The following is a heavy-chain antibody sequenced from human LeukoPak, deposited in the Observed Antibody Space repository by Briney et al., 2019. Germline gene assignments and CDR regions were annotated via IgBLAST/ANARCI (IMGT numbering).Heavy chain of an antibody. V-gene: IGHV3-23*01. CDR1: GFTFSNYV. Sequence: VGSLRLSSAASGFTFSNYVMTSVRQAAGTGLEYFTGFSASCDITYYADAVKGRFTISRDDSRNTLYLQMNSLRAEDTAIYYCAKVTGGNMITFGGLDVWGQGTTVTVSS. D-gene: IGHD3-16*01. J-gene: IGHJ6*02. CDR3: AKVTGGNMITFGGLDV. CDR2: FSASCDIT.